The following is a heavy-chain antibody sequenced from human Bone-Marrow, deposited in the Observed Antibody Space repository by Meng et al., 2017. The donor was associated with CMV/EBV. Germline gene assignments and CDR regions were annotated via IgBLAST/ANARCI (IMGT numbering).Heavy chain of an antibody. V-gene: IGHV1-69*02. D-gene: IGHD2-2*02. J-gene: IGHJ4*02. CDR2: IIPLTNIA. CDR1: EGTFSTHI. CDR3: ATMSCSVASCYTWLYHFDS. Sequence: SVKVSCKASEGTFSTHIIYWVRQAPGQGLEWMGRIIPLTNIANYAQSFQGRVTITADKSTSTAYMELDSLRSEDTAVYYCATMSCSVASCYTWLYHFDSWGQGTLVTVSS.